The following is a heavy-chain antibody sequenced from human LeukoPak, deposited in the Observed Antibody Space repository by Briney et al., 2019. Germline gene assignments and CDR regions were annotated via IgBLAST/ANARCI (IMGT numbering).Heavy chain of an antibody. Sequence: GASVKVSCKASGGTFSSYAISWVRQAPGQGLEWMGGIIPIFGTANYAQKFQGRVTITADESTSTAYMELSSLRSEDTAVYYCARVAEYSSSSWGADYWGQGTLDTVSS. J-gene: IGHJ4*02. V-gene: IGHV1-69*13. CDR2: IIPIFGTA. CDR1: GGTFSSYA. D-gene: IGHD6-6*01. CDR3: ARVAEYSSSSWGADY.